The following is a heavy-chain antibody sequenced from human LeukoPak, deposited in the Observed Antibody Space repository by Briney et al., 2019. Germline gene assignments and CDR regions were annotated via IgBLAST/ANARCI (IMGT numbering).Heavy chain of an antibody. Sequence: ASVKVSCKPSGYIFTSNSISWVRQAPGQGLEWMGWISTFNGYTNYAKNLQGGVTMTRDTSTRTVYMEMRNMRSDDTAVYYCARGEFYYDLWGQGTLVTVSS. CDR3: ARGEFYYDL. CDR2: ISTFNGYT. D-gene: IGHD3-16*01. V-gene: IGHV1-18*04. J-gene: IGHJ4*02. CDR1: GYIFTSNS.